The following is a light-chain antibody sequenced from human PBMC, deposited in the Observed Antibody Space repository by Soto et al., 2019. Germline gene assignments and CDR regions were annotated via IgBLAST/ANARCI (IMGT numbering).Light chain of an antibody. J-gene: IGLJ1*01. Sequence: QSALTQPASVSWSPGQSITISCTGTSSDVGGYNYVSWYQQHPGKAPKLMIYDVSNRPSGVSNRFSGSMSGNTAFLTISGLQAEDEADYYCSSYTSSSTVFGTGTKVTVL. CDR2: DVS. CDR3: SSYTSSSTV. V-gene: IGLV2-14*01. CDR1: SSDVGGYNY.